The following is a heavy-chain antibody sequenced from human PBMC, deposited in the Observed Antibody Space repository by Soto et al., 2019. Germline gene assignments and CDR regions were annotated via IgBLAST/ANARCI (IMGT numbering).Heavy chain of an antibody. CDR1: VGSVYTYY. CDR3: ARARGYSYDDAFDI. J-gene: IGHJ3*02. CDR2: ISDGGST. D-gene: IGHD5-18*01. Sequence: SETLFLTCTVSVGSVYTYYWNWIRQSPGKGLEGIGYISDGGSTNYNPSLKSRVTISVDTSKKQVSLKLSSVTAADTAVYYCARARGYSYDDAFDIWGQGTMVTVSS. V-gene: IGHV4-59*02.